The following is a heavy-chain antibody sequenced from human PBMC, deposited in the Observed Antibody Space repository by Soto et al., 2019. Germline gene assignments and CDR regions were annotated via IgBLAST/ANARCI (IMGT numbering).Heavy chain of an antibody. CDR1: GGTFSSYA. CDR2: IIPIFGTA. J-gene: IGHJ6*02. Sequence: QVQLVQSGAEVKKPGSSVKVSCKASGGTFSSYAISWVRQAPGQGLEWMGGIIPIFGTANYAQKFQGRVTITADESTRTGYMGLSSLKSEDTAVYYCAGGGYMDPPPPYGMDVWGQGTTVTVSS. V-gene: IGHV1-69*01. CDR3: AGGGYMDPPPPYGMDV. D-gene: IGHD1-1*01.